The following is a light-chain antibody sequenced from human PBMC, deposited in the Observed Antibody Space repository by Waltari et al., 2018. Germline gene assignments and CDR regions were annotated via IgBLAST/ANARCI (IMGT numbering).Light chain of an antibody. Sequence: QSALTQPASVSGSPGQSITISCTGTSRDVGGYNSVSWYQQHPGKAPKRMIYEVSNRPSGVSNRFSGSKSGNTASLTISGLQAEDEADYYCSSYTSSSTHLFGGGTKLTVL. J-gene: IGLJ2*01. CDR1: SRDVGGYNS. CDR2: EVS. CDR3: SSYTSSSTHL. V-gene: IGLV2-14*01.